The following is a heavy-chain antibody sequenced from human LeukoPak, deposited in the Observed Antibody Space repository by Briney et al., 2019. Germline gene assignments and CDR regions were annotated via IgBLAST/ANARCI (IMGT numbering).Heavy chain of an antibody. Sequence: SETLSLTCSVSGDSISTYYWSWIRQPPGKALEWIGYVYYGGSTDYNPSLKSRVTISVDTSKKQFSLNLKSVTAADTAVYYCARSRSGVLRGYYMDVWGNGTTVTVSS. CDR3: ARSRSGVLRGYYMDV. CDR2: VYYGGST. V-gene: IGHV4-59*01. CDR1: GDSISTYY. D-gene: IGHD3-10*01. J-gene: IGHJ6*03.